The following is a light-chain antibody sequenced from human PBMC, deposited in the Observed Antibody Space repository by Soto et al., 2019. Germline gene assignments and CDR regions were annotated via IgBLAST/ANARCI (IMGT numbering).Light chain of an antibody. CDR2: GAS. CDR1: ETVATN. V-gene: IGKV3-15*01. Sequence: EVVMTQSPATLSVSPGERATLSCRASETVATNLAWYQQKPGQAPRLLISGASTRAAGISDRFRGSGSGTEFTLNICSLRSEDSAIYYCQQYFEWPPMTFGQGTKVEI. J-gene: IGKJ1*01. CDR3: QQYFEWPPMT.